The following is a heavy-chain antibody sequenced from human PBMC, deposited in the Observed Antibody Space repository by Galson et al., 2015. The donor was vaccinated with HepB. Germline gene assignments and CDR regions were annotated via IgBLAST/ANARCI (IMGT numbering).Heavy chain of an antibody. Sequence: SVQVSCKASGYTFTTYAIAWVRQAPGQGLEWMGWISAYNGSTRYAQNLQGRVTMTTDTSTSTAYMELRSLRSDDTAVYYCARGKQLAPSDFDYWGQGTLVTVSS. J-gene: IGHJ4*02. V-gene: IGHV1-18*01. CDR3: ARGKQLAPSDFDY. D-gene: IGHD6-6*01. CDR2: ISAYNGST. CDR1: GYTFTTYA.